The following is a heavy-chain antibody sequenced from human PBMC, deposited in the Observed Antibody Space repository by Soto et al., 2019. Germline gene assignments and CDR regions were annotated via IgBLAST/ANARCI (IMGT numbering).Heavy chain of an antibody. CDR3: ARQATTVVTPPGNWFDP. Sequence: SVKVSCKASGGTFSSYAISWVRQAPGQGLEWMGGIIPIFGTANYAQKFQGRVTITADESTSTAYMELSSLRSEDTAVYYCARQATTVVTPPGNWFDPWGQGTLVTVSS. D-gene: IGHD4-17*01. J-gene: IGHJ5*02. V-gene: IGHV1-69*13. CDR2: IIPIFGTA. CDR1: GGTFSSYA.